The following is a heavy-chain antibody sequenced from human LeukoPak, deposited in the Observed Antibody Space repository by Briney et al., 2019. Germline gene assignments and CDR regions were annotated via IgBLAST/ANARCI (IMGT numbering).Heavy chain of an antibody. V-gene: IGHV3-7*01. D-gene: IGHD3-10*01. CDR3: ARTTPNYGSGSYYLDY. Sequence: GGSLRLSCAASGFTFSSYWMSWVRQAPGKGLEWVANIKQDGSEKYYVDSVKGRFTISRDNAKNSLYLQMNSLRAEDTAVYYCARTTPNYGSGSYYLDYWGQGTLVTVSS. J-gene: IGHJ4*02. CDR2: IKQDGSEK. CDR1: GFTFSSYW.